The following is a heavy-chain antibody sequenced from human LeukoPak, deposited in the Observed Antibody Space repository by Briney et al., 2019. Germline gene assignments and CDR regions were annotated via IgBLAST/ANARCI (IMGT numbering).Heavy chain of an antibody. V-gene: IGHV3-9*01. CDR2: ISWNSGSI. J-gene: IGHJ4*02. CDR1: GFTFDDYA. CDR3: AKDSYDSSGYHLGFDY. D-gene: IGHD3-22*01. Sequence: QPGRSLRLSCAASGFTFDDYAMQWVRQAPGKGLEWVSGISWNSGSIGYADSVKGRFTISRDNAKNSLYLQMNSLRAEDTALYYCAKDSYDSSGYHLGFDYWGQGTLVTVSS.